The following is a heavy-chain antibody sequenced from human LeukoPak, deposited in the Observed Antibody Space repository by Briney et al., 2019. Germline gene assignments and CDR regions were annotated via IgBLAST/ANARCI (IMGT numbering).Heavy chain of an antibody. CDR3: ARVDYDYGWGSYRRNNWFDP. CDR1: GFTFSSYS. V-gene: IGHV3-48*02. Sequence: GGTLRFSCAASGFTFSSYSMNWVRQAPGKGLEWGSYISSSSSTIYYEDSVKGRFTISRDNAKNSLYLQMNSLRDEDTAVYYCARVDYDYGWGSYRRNNWFDPWGQGTLVTVSS. CDR2: ISSSSSTI. D-gene: IGHD3-16*02. J-gene: IGHJ5*02.